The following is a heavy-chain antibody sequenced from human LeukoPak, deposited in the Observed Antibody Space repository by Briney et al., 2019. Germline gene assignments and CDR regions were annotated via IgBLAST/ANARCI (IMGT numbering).Heavy chain of an antibody. D-gene: IGHD5-12*01. CDR1: GFTFSSYS. CDR3: ARDREHIVANYYYYGMDV. Sequence: GGSLRLPCAASGFTFSSYSMNWVRQAPGKGLEWVSSISSSSSYIYYADSVKGRFTISRDNAKNSLYLQMNSLRAEDTAVYYCARDREHIVANYYYYGMDVWGQGTTVTVSS. J-gene: IGHJ6*02. V-gene: IGHV3-21*01. CDR2: ISSSSSYI.